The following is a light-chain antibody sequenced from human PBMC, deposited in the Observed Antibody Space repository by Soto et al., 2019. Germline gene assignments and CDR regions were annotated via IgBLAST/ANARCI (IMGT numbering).Light chain of an antibody. CDR3: QQYNNWPLT. Sequence: EIVMTQSPATLSLSPGERATLSCRASLSVSSDLVWYRQKPGQAPRLLIYRAFTRATGIPARFSGSGFGTDFTLTISSLQSEDFAVYYCQQYNNWPLTFGGGTKVEIK. CDR2: RAF. V-gene: IGKV3-15*01. J-gene: IGKJ4*01. CDR1: LSVSSD.